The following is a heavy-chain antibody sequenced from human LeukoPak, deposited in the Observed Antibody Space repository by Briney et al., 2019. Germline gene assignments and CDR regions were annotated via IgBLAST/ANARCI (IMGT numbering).Heavy chain of an antibody. V-gene: IGHV4-34*01. D-gene: IGHD5-12*01. J-gene: IGHJ4*02. CDR1: GGSFSGYY. CDR2: INHSGST. Sequence: SETLSPTCAVYGGSFSGYYWSWIRQPPGKGLEWIGEINHSGSTNYNPSLKSRVTISFDTSKNQFSLKLSSVTAADTALYFCARGHGGYGDWGQGTLVTVSS. CDR3: ARGHGGYGD.